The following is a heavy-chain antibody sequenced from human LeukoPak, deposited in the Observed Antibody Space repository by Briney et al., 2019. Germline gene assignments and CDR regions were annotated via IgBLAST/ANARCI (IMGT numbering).Heavy chain of an antibody. CDR2: ISSSSSTI. V-gene: IGHV3-48*04. J-gene: IGHJ4*02. CDR3: ASRPYDFWSGYPFDY. CDR1: GFTFSSYS. D-gene: IGHD3-3*01. Sequence: GGSLRLSCAASGFTFSSYSMNWVRQAPGKGLEWVSYISSSSSTIYYADSVKGRFTISRDNAKNSLYLQMNSLRAEDTAVYYCASRPYDFWSGYPFDYWGQGTLVTVSS.